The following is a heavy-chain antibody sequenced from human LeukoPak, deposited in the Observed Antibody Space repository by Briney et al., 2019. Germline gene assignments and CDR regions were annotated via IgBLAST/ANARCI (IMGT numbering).Heavy chain of an antibody. V-gene: IGHV3-23*01. J-gene: IGHJ4*02. D-gene: IGHD4-17*01. CDR1: GFTVNVDY. Sequence: GGSLRLSCEASGFTVNVDYMSWVRQAPGKGLEWVSAISGSGGSTYYADSVKGRFTISRDNPKNTLYLQMNSLRAEDTAVYYCAKDQPEYGDYVWNYWGQGTLVSVSS. CDR3: AKDQPEYGDYVWNY. CDR2: ISGSGGST.